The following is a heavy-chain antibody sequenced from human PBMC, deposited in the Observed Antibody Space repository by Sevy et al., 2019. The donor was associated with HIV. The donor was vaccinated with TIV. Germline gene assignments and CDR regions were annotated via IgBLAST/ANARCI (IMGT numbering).Heavy chain of an antibody. J-gene: IGHJ4*02. CDR1: GFIFSNSA. CDR2: ISNDRSDK. D-gene: IGHD3-16*02. CDR3: ARDQAGRVRVRLGELSSPFDF. V-gene: IGHV3-30*04. Sequence: GESLKISCAASGFIFSNSAMHWVRQAPGKGLEWVTFISNDRSDKYYADSVKGRFTISRDNTKNTLYLEMNSLRVEDTAVYYCARDQAGRVRVRLGELSSPFDFWGQGTLVTVSS.